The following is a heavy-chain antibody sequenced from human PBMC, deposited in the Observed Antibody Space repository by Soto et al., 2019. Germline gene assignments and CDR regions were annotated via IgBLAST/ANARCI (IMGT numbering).Heavy chain of an antibody. CDR1: GGTFSSYA. J-gene: IGHJ6*02. Sequence: QVQLAQSGAEVKKPGSSVKVSCKASGGTFSSYAISWVRQAPGQGLEWMGGIIPIFGTANYARKFQGRVTITADESTSTAYMELSSLRSEDTAVYYCARVLRLSGWSWYYYGMDVWGQGTTVTVSS. CDR2: IIPIFGTA. CDR3: ARVLRLSGWSWYYYGMDV. V-gene: IGHV1-69*01. D-gene: IGHD6-19*01.